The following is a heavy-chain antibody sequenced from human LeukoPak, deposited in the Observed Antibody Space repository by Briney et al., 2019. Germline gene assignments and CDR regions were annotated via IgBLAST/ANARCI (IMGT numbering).Heavy chain of an antibody. CDR1: TGTINTYY. D-gene: IGHD3-16*01. Sequence: SETLSLTCTVSTGTINTYYWRWIRQPAGKGLEWIGRVFNTGITNYNPSLKSRVTMSVDTSRNQFSLKLSSVTAADTAVYYCARHSFRATLDYWGQGTLVTVSS. J-gene: IGHJ4*02. CDR2: VFNTGIT. V-gene: IGHV4-4*07. CDR3: ARHSFRATLDY.